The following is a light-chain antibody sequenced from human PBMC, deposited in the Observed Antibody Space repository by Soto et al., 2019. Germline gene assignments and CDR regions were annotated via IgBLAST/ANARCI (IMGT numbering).Light chain of an antibody. Sequence: SVQSPAPAYAGTPEQSHCVSDTGTSSDIGGYNYVSWFQHHQGKAPKLLIHEVNKRPSGVPDRFSGSKSGNTASLTVSGLQAEDEADYYCSSYGGSTLFVIGSGT. V-gene: IGLV2-8*01. CDR3: SSYGGSTLFV. J-gene: IGLJ1*01. CDR1: SSDIGGYNY. CDR2: EVN.